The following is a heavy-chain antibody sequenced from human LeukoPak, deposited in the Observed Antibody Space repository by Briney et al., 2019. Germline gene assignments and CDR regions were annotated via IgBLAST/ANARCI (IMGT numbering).Heavy chain of an antibody. CDR1: GGSLSSSTYY. J-gene: IGHJ3*02. CDR2: IYYSGST. CDR3: ARHPRLTIFGVVTHDAFDI. D-gene: IGHD3-3*01. Sequence: SETLSLTCSVSGGSLSSSTYYWGWIRQPPGKGLEWIGRIYYSGSTYYNPALKSRVTISVDTSKNQFSLKLSSVTAADTAVYYCARHPRLTIFGVVTHDAFDIWGQGTMVTVSS. V-gene: IGHV4-39*01.